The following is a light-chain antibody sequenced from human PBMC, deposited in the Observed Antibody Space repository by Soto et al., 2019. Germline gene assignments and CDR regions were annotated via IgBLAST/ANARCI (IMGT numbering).Light chain of an antibody. V-gene: IGKV3-20*01. CDR3: QQYGSSPLT. CDR2: GAS. J-gene: IGKJ1*01. Sequence: EIVLTQSPGTLSLSPGERATLSCRASQSVSSSYLAWYQQKPGQAPRLLIYGASSRATGIPDRFSGSWSGTDFTLTISSLEPEDFAVYYCQQYGSSPLTFGQGTKVYIK. CDR1: QSVSSSY.